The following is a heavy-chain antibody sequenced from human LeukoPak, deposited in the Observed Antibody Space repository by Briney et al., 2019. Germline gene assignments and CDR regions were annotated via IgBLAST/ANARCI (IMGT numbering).Heavy chain of an antibody. D-gene: IGHD6-19*01. J-gene: IGHJ4*02. Sequence: GGSLRLSCAASGCTFSSCAMSWVRQAPGKGLEWVSAISGSGGSTYYADSVKGRFTISGDNSKNTLYLQMNSLRAEDTAVYYCAKSSGWYYFDYWGQGTLVTVSS. V-gene: IGHV3-23*01. CDR3: AKSSGWYYFDY. CDR1: GCTFSSCA. CDR2: ISGSGGST.